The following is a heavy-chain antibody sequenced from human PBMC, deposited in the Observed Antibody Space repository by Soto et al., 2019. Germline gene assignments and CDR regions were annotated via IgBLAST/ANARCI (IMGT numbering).Heavy chain of an antibody. CDR2: ISDSGRST. CDR1: GFTFSSYA. CDR3: AKGIKWELPFDY. Sequence: EVQLLESGGGLVQPGGSLRLSCAASGFTFSSYALSWVRQAPGKGLEWVSAISDSGRSTYYAGSVKGRFTISRDKSKNALYLQMNSMRAEDTAVYYCAKGIKWELPFDYGGQGTLVTVSS. V-gene: IGHV3-23*01. J-gene: IGHJ4*02. D-gene: IGHD1-26*01.